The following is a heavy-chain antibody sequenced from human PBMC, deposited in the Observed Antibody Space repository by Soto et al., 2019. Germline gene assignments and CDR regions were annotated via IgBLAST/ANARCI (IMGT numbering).Heavy chain of an antibody. D-gene: IGHD2-21*02. CDR3: NRRQYGDYPGLDYYYGMDV. CDR2: IRSTAYRGTA. V-gene: IGHV3-49*03. Sequence: SLRLSSTTSGFTFHRSAMGWFPQAPGNGLEWTSFIRSTAYRGTAEYAASVKGRFTISIDDSESTAYLQMNSLETGDTAVYYCNRRQYGDYPGLDYYYGMDVWGQGTTVTVSS. J-gene: IGHJ6*02. CDR1: GFTFHRSA.